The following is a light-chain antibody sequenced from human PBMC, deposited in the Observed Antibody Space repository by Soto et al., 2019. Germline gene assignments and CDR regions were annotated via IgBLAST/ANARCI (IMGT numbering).Light chain of an antibody. CDR1: NSDVGGYNY. V-gene: IGLV2-14*01. CDR3: SSYTSSRTWV. CDR2: EVS. J-gene: IGLJ2*01. Sequence: QSALTQPASVSGSPGQSITISCTGTNSDVGGYNYVSWYQQHPGKAPKLMIYEVSNRPSGVSSRFSGFKSDNTASLTVSGLQAEDEADYYCSSYTSSRTWVFGGGTKLTVL.